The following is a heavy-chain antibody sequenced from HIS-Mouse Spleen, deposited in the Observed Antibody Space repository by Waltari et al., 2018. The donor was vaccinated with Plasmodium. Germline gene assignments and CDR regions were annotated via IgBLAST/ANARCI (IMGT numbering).Heavy chain of an antibody. Sequence: EVQLVESGGGLVKPGGSLRLSCAASGFTFSSYSMNWVRQAPGKWRDGVSAISSSSSYIYYAASVKGGVTISRDNAKNSLYLQMNSLRAEDTAVYYCAREDILTGYYNDYWYFDLWGRGTLVTVSS. J-gene: IGHJ2*01. V-gene: IGHV3-21*01. CDR2: ISSSSSYI. CDR1: GFTFSSYS. CDR3: AREDILTGYYNDYWYFDL. D-gene: IGHD3-9*01.